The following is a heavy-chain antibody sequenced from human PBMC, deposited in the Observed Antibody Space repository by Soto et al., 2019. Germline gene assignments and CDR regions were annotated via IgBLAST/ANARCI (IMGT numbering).Heavy chain of an antibody. J-gene: IGHJ6*02. CDR2: INYSRTS. CDR1: AGLPRPYCNI. D-gene: IGHD1-26*01. V-gene: IGHV4-31*02. Sequence: SETWCVSKSVSAGLPRPYCNIVCCVRQAQGKGLEWTGYINYSRTSYHKPSCRSRITMSVDTSKNQFSLNLSSVTAADTVLYYCPRDHKWDGMDVWGQGTTVTGS. CDR3: PRDHKWDGMDV.